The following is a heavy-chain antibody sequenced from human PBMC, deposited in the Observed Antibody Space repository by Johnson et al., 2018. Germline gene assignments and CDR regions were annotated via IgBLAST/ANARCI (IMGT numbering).Heavy chain of an antibody. CDR2: ISYDGSNK. V-gene: IGHV3-30-3*01. J-gene: IGHJ6*03. CDR3: ARDSCSGGSCYSFYYYYYMDV. D-gene: IGHD2-15*01. Sequence: QVQLVESGGGVVQXGRSLRLXCAASGFTFSSYAMHWVRQAPGKGLEWVAVISYDGSNKYYAASVKGRFTISRDNSKNTLYLQMNSLRAGDTAGYYCARDSCSGGSCYSFYYYYYMDVWGKGTTVTVSS. CDR1: GFTFSSYA.